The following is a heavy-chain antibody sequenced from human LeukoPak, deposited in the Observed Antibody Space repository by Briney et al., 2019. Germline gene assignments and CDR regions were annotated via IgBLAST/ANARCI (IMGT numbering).Heavy chain of an antibody. CDR2: INPSGGST. J-gene: IGHJ4*02. CDR3: AVSDGGATTLFDY. Sequence: APVKVSCKASGYTFTSYYMHWVRQAPGQGLEWMGIINPSGGSTSYAQKFQGRVTMTRDTSTSTVYMELSSLRSEDTAVYYCAVSDGGATTLFDYWGQGTLVTVSS. D-gene: IGHD1-26*01. V-gene: IGHV1-46*01. CDR1: GYTFTSYY.